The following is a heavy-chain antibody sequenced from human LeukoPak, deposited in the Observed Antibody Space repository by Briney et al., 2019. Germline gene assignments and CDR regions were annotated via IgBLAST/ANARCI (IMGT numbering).Heavy chain of an antibody. CDR3: AKLGYCSGGSCYAPDY. Sequence: SETLSLTCAVYGGFFSGYYWSWIRQPPGKGLEWIGEINHSGSTNYNPSLKSRVTISVDTSKNQFSLKLSSVTAADTAVYYCAKLGYCSGGSCYAPDYWGQGTLVTVSS. CDR1: GGFFSGYY. J-gene: IGHJ4*02. V-gene: IGHV4-34*01. CDR2: INHSGST. D-gene: IGHD2-15*01.